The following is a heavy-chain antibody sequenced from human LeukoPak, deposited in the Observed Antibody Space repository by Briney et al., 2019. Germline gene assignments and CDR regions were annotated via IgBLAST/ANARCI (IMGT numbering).Heavy chain of an antibody. V-gene: IGHV4-34*01. CDR2: IYHSGST. D-gene: IGHD1-26*01. J-gene: IGHJ4*02. CDR1: GGSFSGYY. Sequence: SETLSLTCAVYGGSFSGYYWSWIRQPPGKGLEWIGSIYHSGSTYYNPSLKSRVTISVDTSKNQFSLKVSSVTAADTAVYYCARQGSYVRSASYWGQGTLVTVSS. CDR3: ARQGSYVRSASY.